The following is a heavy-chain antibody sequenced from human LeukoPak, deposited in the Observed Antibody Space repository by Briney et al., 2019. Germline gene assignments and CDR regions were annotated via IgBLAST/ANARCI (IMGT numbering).Heavy chain of an antibody. D-gene: IGHD3-10*01. CDR2: ISSFSSTM. CDR1: GFTFSIYE. J-gene: IGHJ4*02. Sequence: PGRSLTLSCAASGFTFSIYEMNWVSQPPGKGIEWDSYISSFSSTMYYAASVKGRFTISRDKAKNSLYLQMNSLRAEDTVIYYCARCGDGLPCDFDYWGQGTVVSVFS. CDR3: ARCGDGLPCDFDY. V-gene: IGHV3-48*03.